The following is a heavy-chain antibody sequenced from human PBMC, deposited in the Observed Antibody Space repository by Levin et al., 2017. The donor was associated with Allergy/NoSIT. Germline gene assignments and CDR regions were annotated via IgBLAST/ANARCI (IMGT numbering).Heavy chain of an antibody. D-gene: IGHD3-9*01. CDR3: AKDVGANYDILTKTARGGYYGMDV. Sequence: LAGGSLRLSCAASGFTFSSYAMSWVRQAPGKGLEWVSAISGSGGSTYYADSVKGRFTISRDNSKNTLYLQMNSLRAEDTAVYYCAKDVGANYDILTKTARGGYYGMDVWGQGTTVTVSS. CDR2: ISGSGGST. CDR1: GFTFSSYA. V-gene: IGHV3-23*01. J-gene: IGHJ6*02.